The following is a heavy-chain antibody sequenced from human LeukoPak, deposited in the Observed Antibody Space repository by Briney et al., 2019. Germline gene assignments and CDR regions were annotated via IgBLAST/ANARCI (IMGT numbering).Heavy chain of an antibody. V-gene: IGHV4-34*01. Sequence: PSETLSLTCAVYGESLNSYYWSWIRQPPGKGLEWIGEIYESGSTEHNPSLKSRVTISMVPSKQQFSLSLTSVTAADTAVYYCARGAWATRLGSWGRGTPVSVSS. CDR3: ARGAWATRLGS. CDR2: IYESGST. D-gene: IGHD2-15*01. J-gene: IGHJ4*02. CDR1: GESLNSYY.